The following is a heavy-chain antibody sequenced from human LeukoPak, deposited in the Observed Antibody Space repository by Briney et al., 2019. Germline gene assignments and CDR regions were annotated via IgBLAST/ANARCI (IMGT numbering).Heavy chain of an antibody. D-gene: IGHD3-22*01. Sequence: SVKVSCKASGGTFSSYAISWVRQAPGQGLEWMGRIIPILGIANYAQKFQGRVTITADKSTSTAYMELSSLRSEDTAVYYCARFEGVYDSSGYYFDYWGQGTLVTVSS. CDR1: GGTFSSYA. J-gene: IGHJ4*02. V-gene: IGHV1-69*04. CDR3: ARFEGVYDSSGYYFDY. CDR2: IIPILGIA.